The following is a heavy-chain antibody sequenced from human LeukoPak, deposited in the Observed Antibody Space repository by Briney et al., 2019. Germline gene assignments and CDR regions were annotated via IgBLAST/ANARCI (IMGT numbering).Heavy chain of an antibody. D-gene: IGHD6-13*01. CDR2: IYSGGET. J-gene: IGHJ5*02. CDR1: GVSVSSNF. CDR3: TRAPPAVAINTYA. V-gene: IGHV3-66*01. Sequence: PGGSLRLSCAASGVSVSSNFMIWVRQAPGKGLEWVSLIYSGGETSYADSVKGRFSISRDNSKNTLYLQMNSLRVEDTAVYYCTRAPPAVAINTYAWGQGTLVTVSS.